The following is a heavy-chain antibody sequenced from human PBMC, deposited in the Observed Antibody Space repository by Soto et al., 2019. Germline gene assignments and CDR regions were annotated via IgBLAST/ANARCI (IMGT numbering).Heavy chain of an antibody. J-gene: IGHJ4*02. CDR1: GLTFSSYG. V-gene: IGHV3-33*01. CDR2: IWYDGSNK. CDR3: AILGLYYHDSSGTHY. Sequence: GGSLRLCCAASGLTFSSYGMHWVRQAPGKGLEWVAVIWYDGSNKYYADSVKGRFTISRDNSKNTLYLQMNSLRAEDTAVYYCAILGLYYHDSSGTHYWGQATLVSGSS. D-gene: IGHD3-22*01.